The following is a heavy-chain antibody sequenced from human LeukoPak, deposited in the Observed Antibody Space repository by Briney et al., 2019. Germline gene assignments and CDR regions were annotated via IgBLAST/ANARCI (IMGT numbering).Heavy chain of an antibody. V-gene: IGHV3-30*02. D-gene: IGHD3-10*01. CDR3: AKDSYYYASGSYPTFDY. Sequence: GGSLRLSCAASGFTFSSYGMHWVRQAPGKGLAWVAFMRFDGSDKYYVDSVKGRFTISRDNSRNTLYLQMNSLRAEDTAVYYCAKDSYYYASGSYPTFDYWGQGALVTVSS. CDR2: MRFDGSDK. CDR1: GFTFSSYG. J-gene: IGHJ4*02.